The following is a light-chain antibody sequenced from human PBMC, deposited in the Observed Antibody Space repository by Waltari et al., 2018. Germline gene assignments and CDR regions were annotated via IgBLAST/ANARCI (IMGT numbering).Light chain of an antibody. CDR3: CSYAGSYTPVV. J-gene: IGLJ2*01. CDR2: DVS. V-gene: IGLV2-11*01. CDR1: SSDVGGYNY. Sequence: QFALTQPRSVSGSPGQSVTISCTGTSSDVGGYNYVSWYQQHPGKAPKLMIYDVSKRPSGVPDRFSGSKSGNTASLTISGLQAEDEADYYRCSYAGSYTPVVFGGGTKLTVL.